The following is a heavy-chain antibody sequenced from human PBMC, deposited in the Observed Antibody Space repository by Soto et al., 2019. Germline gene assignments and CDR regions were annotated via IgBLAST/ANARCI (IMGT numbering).Heavy chain of an antibody. J-gene: IGHJ4*02. CDR1: GFTFSSHG. V-gene: IGHV3-33*01. D-gene: IGHD2-2*01. CDR2: IWSDGSNE. CDR3: ATDYSSTGYGLVY. Sequence: GGSLRLSCAASGFTFSSHGMHWVGQAPGKGLEWVAVIWSDGSNEYYADSVKGRFTISRDNSKNTLYMQMSSLKVEDTAVYYCATDYSSTGYGLVYWGQGALVTVSS.